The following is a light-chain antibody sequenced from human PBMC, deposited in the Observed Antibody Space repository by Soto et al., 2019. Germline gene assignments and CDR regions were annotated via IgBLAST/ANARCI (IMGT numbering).Light chain of an antibody. CDR2: YDD. CDR1: SSNVGNNA. Sequence: QSVLTQPPSVSEAPRQRVTISCSGSSSNVGNNAVSWYQQFPGKAPKLLIYYDDVLPSGVSDRFSGSKSGTSASLAISGLQSEDEADYYCAAWDDRLDGLVFGGGTQLTVL. J-gene: IGLJ2*01. CDR3: AAWDDRLDGLV. V-gene: IGLV1-36*01.